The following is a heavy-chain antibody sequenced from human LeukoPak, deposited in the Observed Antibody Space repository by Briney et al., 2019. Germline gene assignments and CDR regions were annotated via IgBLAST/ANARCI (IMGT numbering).Heavy chain of an antibody. V-gene: IGHV3-30*04. J-gene: IGHJ4*02. CDR2: ISYDGSNK. D-gene: IGHD3-10*01. CDR3: ARDRLAGFGELSRFDY. Sequence: GGSLRLSCAASGFTFSSYAMHWVRQAPGKGLEWVAVISYDGSNKYYADSVKGRFTISRDNSKNTLYLQMNSLRAEDTAVYYCARDRLAGFGELSRFDYWGQGTLVTVSS. CDR1: GFTFSSYA.